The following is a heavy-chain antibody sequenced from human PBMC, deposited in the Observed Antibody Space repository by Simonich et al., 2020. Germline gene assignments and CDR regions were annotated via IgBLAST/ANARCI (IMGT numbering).Heavy chain of an antibody. CDR3: ARVRFEAFDI. J-gene: IGHJ3*02. CDR2: INPNRGGT. V-gene: IGHV1-2*02. CDR1: GYTFTGYY. Sequence: QVQLVQSGAEVKKPGASVKVSCKASGYTFTGYYMHWVRQAPGQGLEWRGGINPNRGGTNNAQKFQGRVTMTRDTSSSTAYMELSRLRSDDTAVYYCARVRFEAFDIWGQGTMVTVSS.